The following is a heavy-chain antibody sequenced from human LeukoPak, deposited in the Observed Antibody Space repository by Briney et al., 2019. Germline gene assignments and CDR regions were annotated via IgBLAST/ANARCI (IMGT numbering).Heavy chain of an antibody. CDR3: ARTKGSPPLNWFDP. J-gene: IGHJ5*02. CDR2: IYYSGST. Sequence: PSETLSLTCTVSGGSISSYYGSWIRQPPGKGLEWIGYIYYSGSTNYNPSLKSRVTISVDTSKNQFSLKLSSVTAADTAVYYCARTKGSPPLNWFDPWGQGTLVTVSS. CDR1: GGSISSYY. D-gene: IGHD2-8*01. V-gene: IGHV4-59*01.